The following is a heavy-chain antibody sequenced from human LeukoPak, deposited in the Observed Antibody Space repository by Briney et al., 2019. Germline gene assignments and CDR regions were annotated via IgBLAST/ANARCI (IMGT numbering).Heavy chain of an antibody. CDR3: ARDRRGYYFDY. V-gene: IGHV4-39*07. Sequence: SETLSLTCTVSGGSISTSSYYWGWLRQPPGKGLERIGLIYTSGSTNYNPSLKSRVTISVDTSKNQFSLKLSSVTAADTAVYYCARDRRGYYFDYWGQGTLATVSS. D-gene: IGHD3-10*01. CDR1: GGSISTSSYY. J-gene: IGHJ4*02. CDR2: IYTSGST.